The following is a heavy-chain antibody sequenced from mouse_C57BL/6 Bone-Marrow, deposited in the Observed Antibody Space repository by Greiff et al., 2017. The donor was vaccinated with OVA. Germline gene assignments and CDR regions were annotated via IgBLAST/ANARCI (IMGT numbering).Heavy chain of an antibody. CDR3: ARYDGYLYAMDY. J-gene: IGHJ4*01. D-gene: IGHD2-3*01. V-gene: IGHV1-54*01. CDR2: INHGSGGT. CDR1: GYAFTNYL. Sequence: QVQLKQSGAELVRPGTSVKVSCKASGYAFTNYLIEWVKQRPGQGLEWIGVINHGSGGTNYNEKFKGKATRTADKSSSTAYMQLSSLTSEDSAVYFCARYDGYLYAMDYWGQGTSVTVSS.